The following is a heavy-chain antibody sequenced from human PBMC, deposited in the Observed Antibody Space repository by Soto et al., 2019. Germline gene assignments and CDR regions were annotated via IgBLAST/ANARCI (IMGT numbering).Heavy chain of an antibody. CDR2: IGTAGDT. Sequence: GGSLSLSCAASGFTFSSYDMHWVRQATGKGLEWVSAIGTAGDTYYPGSVKGRFTISRENAKNSLYLQMNSLRAEDTAVYYCARAGGNYYDSSGYYYYGMDVWGQGTTVTVSS. CDR1: GFTFSSYD. CDR3: ARAGGNYYDSSGYYYYGMDV. D-gene: IGHD3-22*01. V-gene: IGHV3-13*01. J-gene: IGHJ6*02.